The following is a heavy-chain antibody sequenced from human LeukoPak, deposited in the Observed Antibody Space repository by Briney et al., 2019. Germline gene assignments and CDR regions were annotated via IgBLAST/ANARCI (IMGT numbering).Heavy chain of an antibody. CDR3: ARAEDTAMATDY. CDR1: GFTFSSYA. J-gene: IGHJ4*02. D-gene: IGHD5-18*01. CDR2: ISYDGSNK. Sequence: LPGRSLRLSCAASGFTFSSYAMHWVRQAPGKGLEWVAVISYDGSNKYYAASVEGRFTISRDNAKNSLYLQMSSLRAEDTALYYCARAEDTAMATDYWGQGTLVTVCS. V-gene: IGHV3-30-3*01.